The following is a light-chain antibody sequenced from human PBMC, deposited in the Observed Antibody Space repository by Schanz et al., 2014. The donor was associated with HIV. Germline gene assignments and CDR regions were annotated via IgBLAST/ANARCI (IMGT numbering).Light chain of an antibody. CDR3: MQGTHWPST. J-gene: IGKJ1*01. Sequence: DVVLTQSPLSLPATLGQPASISCSSSQSLVYSDGDTYLTWFQQRPGQSPRRLIYKVSNRDSGVPDRFSGSGSGTDFTLKISRVEAEDVGVYYCMQGTHWPSTFGQGTKVEIK. CDR2: KVS. V-gene: IGKV2-30*01. CDR1: QSLVYSDGDTY.